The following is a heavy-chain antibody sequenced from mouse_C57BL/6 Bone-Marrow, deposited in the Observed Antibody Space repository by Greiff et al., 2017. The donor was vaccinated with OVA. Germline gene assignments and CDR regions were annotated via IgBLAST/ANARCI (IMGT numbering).Heavy chain of an antibody. CDR1: GYAFSSSW. J-gene: IGHJ2*01. CDR2: IYPGDGDT. D-gene: IGHD1-1*01. CDR3: ARWNYYGSSYED. Sequence: VMLVESGPELVKPGASVKISCKASGYAFSSSWMNWVKQRPGKGLEWIGRIYPGDGDTNYNGKFKGKATLTADKSSSTAYMQLSSLTSEDSAVYFCARWNYYGSSYEDWGQGTTLTVSS. V-gene: IGHV1-82*01.